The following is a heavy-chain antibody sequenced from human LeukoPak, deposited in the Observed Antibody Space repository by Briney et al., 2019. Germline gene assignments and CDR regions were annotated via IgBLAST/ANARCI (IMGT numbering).Heavy chain of an antibody. Sequence: SQTLSLTCTVSGGSISSGSYYWSWIRQPAGKGLEWIGRFYTSGSTNYNPSLKSRVTISVDTSKNQFSLKLSSVTAADTAVYYCARLGGITMVRGGKASFMDVWGKGTTVTISS. J-gene: IGHJ6*03. CDR1: GGSISSGSYY. V-gene: IGHV4-61*02. D-gene: IGHD3-10*01. CDR2: FYTSGST. CDR3: ARLGGITMVRGGKASFMDV.